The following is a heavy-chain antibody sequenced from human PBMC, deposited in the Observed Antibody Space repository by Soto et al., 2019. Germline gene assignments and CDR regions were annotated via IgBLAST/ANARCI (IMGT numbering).Heavy chain of an antibody. J-gene: IGHJ6*02. CDR3: ARERKQLWLRNYYYGMDV. V-gene: IGHV3-30-3*01. D-gene: IGHD5-18*01. Sequence: GGSLRLSCAASGFTFSSYAMHWVRQAPGKGLEWVAVISYDGSNKYYADSVKGRFTISRDNSKNTLYLQMNSLRAEDTAVYYCARERKQLWLRNYYYGMDVWGQGTTVTVSS. CDR1: GFTFSSYA. CDR2: ISYDGSNK.